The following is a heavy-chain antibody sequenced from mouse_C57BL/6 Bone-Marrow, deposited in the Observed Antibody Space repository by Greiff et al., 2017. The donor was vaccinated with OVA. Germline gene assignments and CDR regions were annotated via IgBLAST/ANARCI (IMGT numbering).Heavy chain of an antibody. D-gene: IGHD1-1*01. CDR3: ARGIYYGSSYVGYFDV. J-gene: IGHJ1*03. Sequence: EVKLVESGGGLVKPGGSLKLSCAASGFTFSSYAMSWVRQTPEKRLEWVATISDGGSYTYYPDNVKGRFTISRDNAKNNLYLQMSHLKSEDTAMYYCARGIYYGSSYVGYFDVWGTGTTVTVSS. V-gene: IGHV5-4*03. CDR1: GFTFSSYA. CDR2: ISDGGSYT.